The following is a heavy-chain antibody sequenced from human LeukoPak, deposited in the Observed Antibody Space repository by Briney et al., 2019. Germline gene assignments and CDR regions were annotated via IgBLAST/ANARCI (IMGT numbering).Heavy chain of an antibody. Sequence: GASVKVSCKASGYTFTSYYMHWVRQAPGQGLEWMGIINPSGGSTSYAQKFQGRVTMTRDMSTRTVYMDLSSLRSEDTAVYYCARTTYYYDSSGYYRGFDPWGQGTLVIVSS. CDR2: INPSGGST. D-gene: IGHD3-22*01. CDR3: ARTTYYYDSSGYYRGFDP. CDR1: GYTFTSYY. V-gene: IGHV1-46*01. J-gene: IGHJ5*02.